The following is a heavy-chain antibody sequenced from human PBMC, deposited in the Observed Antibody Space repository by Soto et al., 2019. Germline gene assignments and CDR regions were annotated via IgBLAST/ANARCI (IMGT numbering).Heavy chain of an antibody. CDR1: GAYITTYY. Sequence: PSETLSLTCAVSGAYITTYYWTWIRQPAGKGLEWIGRISPSGDSTYNPSLQSRLSMSVDTFKNHLSLTLTSVTAADTAVYYCASLGRNYYNGLEVWRPGTTVTVS. V-gene: IGHV4-4*07. D-gene: IGHD3-10*01. J-gene: IGHJ6*02. CDR2: ISPSGDS. CDR3: ASLGRNYYNGLEV.